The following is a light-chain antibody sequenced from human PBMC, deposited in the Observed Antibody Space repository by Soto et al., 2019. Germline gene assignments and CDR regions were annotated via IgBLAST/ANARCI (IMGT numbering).Light chain of an antibody. CDR3: QQYGFS. J-gene: IGKJ3*01. Sequence: DIHMTQSPSTLSASVGDRVTITCRASQSVSYWLAWYQQKPGKAPKLLIHDASSLESGVPSRFRGGGSGQDFTLTISGLQPDDFATYYCQQYGFSFGPGTKV. V-gene: IGKV1-5*01. CDR2: DAS. CDR1: QSVSYW.